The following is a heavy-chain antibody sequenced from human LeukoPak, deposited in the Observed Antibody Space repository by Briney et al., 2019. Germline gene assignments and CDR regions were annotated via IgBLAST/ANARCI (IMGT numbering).Heavy chain of an antibody. CDR3: ARARKVSNNYYYYYMDV. Sequence: ASVKVSCKVSGYTLTELSMHWVRQAPGQGLEWMGWINTNTGNPTYAQGFTGRFVFSLDTSVSTAYLQISSLKAEDTAVYYCARARKVSNNYYYYYMDVWGKGTTVTVSS. V-gene: IGHV7-4-1*02. J-gene: IGHJ6*03. CDR2: INTNTGNP. CDR1: GYTLTELS. D-gene: IGHD2-21*01.